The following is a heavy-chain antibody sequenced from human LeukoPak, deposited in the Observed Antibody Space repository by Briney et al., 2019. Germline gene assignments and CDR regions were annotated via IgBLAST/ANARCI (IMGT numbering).Heavy chain of an antibody. CDR3: ARDRGYSGYPKDWYYFDY. V-gene: IGHV3-11*01. D-gene: IGHD5-12*01. J-gene: IGHJ4*02. Sequence: GGSLRLSCAASGFTFSDYHMSWVRQAPGKGLEWVSYISSSGTTIYYADSVKGRFTVSRDNAKDSLYLQMNSLRAEDTAVYYCARDRGYSGYPKDWYYFDYWGQGTLVTVSS. CDR1: GFTFSDYH. CDR2: ISSSGTTI.